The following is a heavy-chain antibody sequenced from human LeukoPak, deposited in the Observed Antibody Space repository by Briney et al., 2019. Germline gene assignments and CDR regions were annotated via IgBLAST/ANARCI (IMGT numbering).Heavy chain of an antibody. D-gene: IGHD2-15*01. CDR3: AIRFLVVVVAATRSDD. V-gene: IGHV1-8*01. CDR2: MNPNSGNT. CDR1: GYTFTSYD. Sequence: ASVKVSCKASGYTFTSYDINWVRQATGQGLEWMGCMNPNSGNTGYAQKFQGRVTMTRNTSISTAYMELSSLRSEDTAVYYWAIRFLVVVVAATRSDDCGQGTLVSVSS. J-gene: IGHJ4*02.